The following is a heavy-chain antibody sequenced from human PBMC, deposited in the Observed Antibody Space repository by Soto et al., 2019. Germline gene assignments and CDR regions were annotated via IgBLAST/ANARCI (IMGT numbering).Heavy chain of an antibody. CDR3: ARPVTTVPTHEFDY. CDR1: GFTFSSYS. V-gene: IGHV3-21*01. D-gene: IGHD4-4*01. J-gene: IGHJ4*02. CDR2: ISSSSSYI. Sequence: EVQLVESGGGLVKPGGSLRLSCAASGFTFSSYSMNWVRQAPGKGLEWVSSISSSSSYIYYADSVKGRFTISRDNAKNSRYLQMNSLRAEDTAVYYCARPVTTVPTHEFDYWGQGALVTVSS.